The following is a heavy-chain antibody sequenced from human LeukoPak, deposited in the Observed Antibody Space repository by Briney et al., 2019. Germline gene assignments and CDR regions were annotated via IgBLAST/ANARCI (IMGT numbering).Heavy chain of an antibody. V-gene: IGHV4-34*01. CDR3: ARDRKIRINMIIVAPLFAFDI. CDR2: INHSGST. D-gene: IGHD3-22*01. CDR1: GGSFSGYY. Sequence: SETLSLTCAVYGGSFSGYYWSWIRQPPGKGLEWIGEINHSGSTNYNPSLKSRVTISVDTSKNQFSLKLSSVTAADTAVYYCARDRKIRINMIIVAPLFAFDIWGQGTMVTVSS. J-gene: IGHJ3*02.